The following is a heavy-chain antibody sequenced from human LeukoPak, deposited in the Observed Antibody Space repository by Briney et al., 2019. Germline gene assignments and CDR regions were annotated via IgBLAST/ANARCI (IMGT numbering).Heavy chain of an antibody. Sequence: ASATVSCKASVFTFTNYDINWVRQASGQGLEWMGWMNPNNGNTGYAQKFQGRVTMTRDTSISTAYMELRDLRSEDTAVYYCVRDGEGVAISVNYWFDPWGQGTLVTVSS. CDR2: MNPNNGNT. J-gene: IGHJ5*02. V-gene: IGHV1-8*01. D-gene: IGHD3-10*01. CDR3: VRDGEGVAISVNYWFDP. CDR1: VFTFTNYD.